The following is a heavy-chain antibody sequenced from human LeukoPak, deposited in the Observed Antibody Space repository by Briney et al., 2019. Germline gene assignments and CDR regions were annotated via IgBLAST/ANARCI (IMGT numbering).Heavy chain of an antibody. CDR3: ARQCSSSWDPNHYYYYMDV. J-gene: IGHJ6*03. D-gene: IGHD2-2*01. Sequence: SSETLSLTCTVSGGSISSSSYCWGWIRQPPGKGLEGIVSIDYSGSTYYTPSRKSRVTISVDTSKNQFSLKLSSVTAADAAVYYCARQCSSSWDPNHYYYYMDVWGKGTTVTVSS. CDR1: GGSISSSSYC. CDR2: IDYSGST. V-gene: IGHV4-39*01.